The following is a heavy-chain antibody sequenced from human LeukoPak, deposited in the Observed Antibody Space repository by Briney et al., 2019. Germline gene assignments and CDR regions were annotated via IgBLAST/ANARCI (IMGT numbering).Heavy chain of an antibody. D-gene: IGHD5-12*01. Sequence: GGSLRLSCAASGFIFSTYGMHWVRQAPGKGLEWVAFIRYDGSNKYYADSVKGRFTISRDNSKNTLYLQMNSLRAEDTALYYCAKDTVKVTTIRRVPHYMDVWGKGTTVTVSS. CDR2: IRYDGSNK. CDR1: GFIFSTYG. CDR3: AKDTVKVTTIRRVPHYMDV. J-gene: IGHJ6*03. V-gene: IGHV3-30*02.